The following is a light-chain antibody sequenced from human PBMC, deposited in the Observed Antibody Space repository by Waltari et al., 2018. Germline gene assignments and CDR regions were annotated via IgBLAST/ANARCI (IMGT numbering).Light chain of an antibody. J-gene: IGKJ2*01. CDR2: GAS. V-gene: IGKV3-20*01. CDR1: QSVRSS. Sequence: EIVLTQSPDTLSLSPWERATLSCRASQSVRSSLAWYPQKPGQAPRRLFYGASNRATGIPDRFSGSGSGTDFTLTISRLEPEDFVVYYCLQYLSSPHTFGQGTKLEIK. CDR3: LQYLSSPHT.